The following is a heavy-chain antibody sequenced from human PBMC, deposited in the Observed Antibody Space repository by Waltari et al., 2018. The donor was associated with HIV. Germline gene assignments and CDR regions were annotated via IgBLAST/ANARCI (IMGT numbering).Heavy chain of an antibody. CDR2: IDTTGTT. CDR1: GGSISSGTYY. J-gene: IGHJ6*02. D-gene: IGHD2-15*01. V-gene: IGHV4-61*02. CDR3: AREGCSGGSCYRYYYYYYGLDV. Sequence: QVQLPESGPGLVKPSQTLSLTCTVSGGSISSGTYYWTWIRQPAGKGLEWIGRIDTTGTTNYNPSLKSRVTISVDTSNNQFSLKLTSVTVADTALYYCAREGCSGGSCYRYYYYYYGLDVWGQGTTVTVSS.